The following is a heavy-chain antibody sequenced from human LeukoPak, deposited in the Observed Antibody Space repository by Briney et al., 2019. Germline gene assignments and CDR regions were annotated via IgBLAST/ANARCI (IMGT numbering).Heavy chain of an antibody. CDR3: ASKNGDYGAFDI. V-gene: IGHV1-2*06. Sequence: ASVKVSCKASGYIFTDYYMHWVRQAPGQGLEWMGRINPNSGGTNYAQKFQGRVTMTRDTSISTAYMELSRLRSDDTAVYYCASKNGDYGAFDIWGQGTMVTVSS. D-gene: IGHD4-17*01. CDR1: GYIFTDYY. J-gene: IGHJ3*02. CDR2: INPNSGGT.